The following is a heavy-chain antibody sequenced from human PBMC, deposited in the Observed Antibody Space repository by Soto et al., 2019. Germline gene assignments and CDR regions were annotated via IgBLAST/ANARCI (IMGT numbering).Heavy chain of an antibody. CDR2: IYYSGST. D-gene: IGHD5-12*01. V-gene: IGHV4-59*01. CDR3: ARARRDGYNSHFDY. J-gene: IGHJ4*02. CDR1: GGSISSYY. Sequence: SETLSLTCTVSGGSISSYYWSWIRQPPGKGLEWIGYIYYSGSTNYNPSLKSRVTISVDTSKNQFSLKLSSVTAADTAVYYCARARRDGYNSHFDYWGQGTLVTSPQ.